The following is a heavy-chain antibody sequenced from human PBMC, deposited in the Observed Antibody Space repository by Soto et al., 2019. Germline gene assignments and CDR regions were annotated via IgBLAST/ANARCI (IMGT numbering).Heavy chain of an antibody. CDR2: IWYDGSNK. Sequence: VGSLRLSCAASGFTFGNYAMSGVRQAPGKGLEWVAVIWYDGSNKYYADSVKGRFTISRDNSKNTLYLQMNSLRAEDTAVYYCARWMSGYCSGGSCYGPIDYWGQGTLVTVSS. CDR1: GFTFGNYA. CDR3: ARWMSGYCSGGSCYGPIDY. D-gene: IGHD2-15*01. J-gene: IGHJ4*02. V-gene: IGHV3-33*08.